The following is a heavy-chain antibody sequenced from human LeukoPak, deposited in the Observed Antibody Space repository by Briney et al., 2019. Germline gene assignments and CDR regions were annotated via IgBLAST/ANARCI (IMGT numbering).Heavy chain of an antibody. Sequence: GGSLRLSCAASGFTFTNHWMQWVRHAPGKGVVWVSRIRPDGRETNHADSVKGRFTISRDNAKNTLYLQLHSLGAEDTAVYYCGRDAVLGSGSVDYWGQGVLVTVSS. D-gene: IGHD3-10*01. CDR1: GFTFTNHW. CDR3: GRDAVLGSGSVDY. V-gene: IGHV3-74*01. J-gene: IGHJ4*02. CDR2: IRPDGRET.